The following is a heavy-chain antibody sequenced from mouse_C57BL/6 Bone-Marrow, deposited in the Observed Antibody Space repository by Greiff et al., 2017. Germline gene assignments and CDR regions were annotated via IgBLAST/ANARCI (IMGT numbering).Heavy chain of an antibody. D-gene: IGHD2-3*01. J-gene: IGHJ3*01. V-gene: IGHV2-9-1*01. Sequence: VKLMESGPGLVAPSPRLSITCTVSGYTLTSYAISWVSQPPGQGLEWLGVIWTGGGTNYNAALKCMLSISEDNSKSKVFLKMNSLQTDDSAGYYCARPDGYYWFAYWGQGTLVTVSA. CDR2: IWTGGGT. CDR1: GYTLTSYA. CDR3: ARPDGYYWFAY.